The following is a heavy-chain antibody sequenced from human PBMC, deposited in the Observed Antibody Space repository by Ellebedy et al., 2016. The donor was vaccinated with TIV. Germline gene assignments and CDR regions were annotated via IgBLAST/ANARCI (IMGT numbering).Heavy chain of an antibody. V-gene: IGHV3-53*01. D-gene: IGHD1-7*01. CDR2: IYSDGSA. Sequence: ETLSLXCTVSGGSISSSSYYWGWIRQAPGKGLEWVSVIYSDGSAHYADSVKGRFTISRDNDKKSLYLQMNSLRDEDTAVYYCAREPWSGTAKGAFDIWGQGTMATVSS. CDR3: AREPWSGTAKGAFDI. CDR1: GGSISSSSYY. J-gene: IGHJ3*02.